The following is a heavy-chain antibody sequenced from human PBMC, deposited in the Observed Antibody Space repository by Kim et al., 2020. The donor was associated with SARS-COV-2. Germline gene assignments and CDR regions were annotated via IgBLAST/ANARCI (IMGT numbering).Heavy chain of an antibody. CDR2: ISGSGGST. V-gene: IGHV3-23*01. Sequence: GGSLRLSCAASGFTFSSYAMSWVRQAPGKGLEWVSDISGSGGSTYYADSVKGRFTISRDNSKNTLYLQMNSLRAEDTAVYYCASEEVPHIVVVTAIPPLWGQGTLVTVSS. CDR3: ASEEVPHIVVVTAIPPL. D-gene: IGHD2-21*02. J-gene: IGHJ4*02. CDR1: GFTFSSYA.